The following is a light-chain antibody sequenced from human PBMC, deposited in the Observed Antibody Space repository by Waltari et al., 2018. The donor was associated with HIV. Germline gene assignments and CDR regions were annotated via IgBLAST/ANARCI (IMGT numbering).Light chain of an antibody. CDR3: MQTLQTPPT. CDR1: QTLLHSNGYNY. J-gene: IGKJ2*01. Sequence: EIVLTQSPLSLSVTPAEPASISCTSSQTLLHSNGYNYLDWYLQKPGQPPQLLIYLDSNRASGVPDRFSGSGSGTKFTLKISRVEVEDVVTYFCMQTLQTPPTFGQGTKLDIK. V-gene: IGKV2-28*01. CDR2: LDS.